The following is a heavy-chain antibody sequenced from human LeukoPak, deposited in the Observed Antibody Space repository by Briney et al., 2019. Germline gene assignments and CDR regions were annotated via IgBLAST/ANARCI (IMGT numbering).Heavy chain of an antibody. J-gene: IGHJ4*02. CDR2: ISAYNGNT. Sequence: ASVKVSCKASGYTFTGYYMHWVRQAPGQGLEWMGWISAYNGNTNYAQKLQGRVTMTTDTSTSTAYMELRSLRSDDTAVYYCARVGPYCSSTSCYPDYWGQGTLVTVSS. D-gene: IGHD2-2*01. V-gene: IGHV1-18*04. CDR3: ARVGPYCSSTSCYPDY. CDR1: GYTFTGYY.